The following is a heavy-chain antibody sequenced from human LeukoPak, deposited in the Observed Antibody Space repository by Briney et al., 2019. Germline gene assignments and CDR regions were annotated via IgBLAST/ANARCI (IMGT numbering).Heavy chain of an antibody. Sequence: SVKVSCKASGGTFSSYAISWVRQAPGQGLEWMGGIIPIFGTANYAQKFQGRVTITADESTSTAYMELSSLRSEDTAVYYCAGGDADIVVVPAARASYYGMGVWGQGTTVTVSS. CDR1: GGTFSSYA. CDR2: IIPIFGTA. CDR3: AGGDADIVVVPAARASYYGMGV. J-gene: IGHJ6*02. V-gene: IGHV1-69*13. D-gene: IGHD2-2*01.